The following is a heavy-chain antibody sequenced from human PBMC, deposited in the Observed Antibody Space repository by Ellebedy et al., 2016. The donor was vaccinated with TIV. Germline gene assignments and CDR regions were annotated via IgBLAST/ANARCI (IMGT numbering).Heavy chain of an antibody. CDR3: ARDYWGSYEY. CDR2: ISPNNGGT. CDR1: GYTFTGYY. Sequence: AASVTVSCKASGYTFTGYYMHWARQAPGQGLEWMGWISPNNGGTTYAQNFQGRVTLTRDTSISTAYLELSRLTSDDTAVYYCARDYWGSYEYWGQGTLVTVSS. V-gene: IGHV1-2*02. J-gene: IGHJ4*02. D-gene: IGHD1-26*01.